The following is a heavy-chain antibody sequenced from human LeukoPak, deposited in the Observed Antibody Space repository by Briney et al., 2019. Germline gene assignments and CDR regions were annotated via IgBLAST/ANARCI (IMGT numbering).Heavy chain of an antibody. CDR2: IIPIFGTA. Sequence: SVKVSCKASGYTFTSYGISWVRQAPGQGLEWMGGIIPIFGTANYAQKFQGRVTITADESTSTAYMELSSLRSEDTAVYYCASNPPTTPNYYGMGVWGQGTTVTVSS. CDR3: ASNPPTTPNYYGMGV. J-gene: IGHJ6*02. V-gene: IGHV1-69*13. CDR1: GYTFTSYG. D-gene: IGHD1-1*01.